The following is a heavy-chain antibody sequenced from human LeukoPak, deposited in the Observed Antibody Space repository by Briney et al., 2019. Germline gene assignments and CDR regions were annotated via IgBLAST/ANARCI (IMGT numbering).Heavy chain of an antibody. J-gene: IGHJ6*03. V-gene: IGHV1-8*01. D-gene: IGHD2-2*01. CDR1: GYTFTSYD. CDR2: MNPNSGNT. Sequence: GASVKVSCKASGYTFTSYDINWVRQATGQGLEWMGWMNPNSGNTGYAQKFQGRVTMTRNTSISTAYMELSRLRSDDTAVYYCARDGGYCSSTSCYMDVWGKGTTVTVSS. CDR3: ARDGGYCSSTSCYMDV.